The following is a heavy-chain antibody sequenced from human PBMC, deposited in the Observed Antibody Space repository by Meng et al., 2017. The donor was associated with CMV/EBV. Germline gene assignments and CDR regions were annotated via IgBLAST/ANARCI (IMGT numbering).Heavy chain of an antibody. CDR3: ARVLRWNGVIDY. CDR2: IYTSGST. CDR1: GSSISSYD. Sequence: KLQESGPGLVTPTESLSLHSTVSGSSISSYDWSWIRLSAGKGLEWSERIYTSGSTKYNPSLKSLVTLSVDTSKNQFSLKLSSVTAANTALYCGARVLRWNGVIDYWGQGTLVTVSS. V-gene: IGHV4-4*07. J-gene: IGHJ4*02. D-gene: IGHD1-1*01.